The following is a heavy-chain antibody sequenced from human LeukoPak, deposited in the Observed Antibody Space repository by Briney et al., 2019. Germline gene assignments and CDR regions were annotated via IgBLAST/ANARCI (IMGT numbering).Heavy chain of an antibody. V-gene: IGHV1-69*13. D-gene: IGHD6-6*01. Sequence: SVKVPCKASGGTFSSYAISWVRQAPGQGLEWMGGIIPIFGTANYAQKFQGRVTITADESTSTAYMELSSLRSEDTAVYYCARLPLRSIAVGYYGMDVWGQGTTVTVSS. CDR2: IIPIFGTA. CDR1: GGTFSSYA. J-gene: IGHJ6*02. CDR3: ARLPLRSIAVGYYGMDV.